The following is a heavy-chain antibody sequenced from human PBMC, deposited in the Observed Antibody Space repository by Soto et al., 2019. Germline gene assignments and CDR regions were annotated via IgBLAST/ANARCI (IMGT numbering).Heavy chain of an antibody. CDR1: GYTFTSYA. D-gene: IGHD3-16*02. CDR3: ARVGLYYDYIWGSYRSNDAFDI. CDR2: INAGNGNT. Sequence: ASVKVSCKASGYTFTSYAMHWVRQAPGQRLEWMGWINAGNGNTKYSQKFQGRVTITRDTSASTAYMELSSLRSEDTAVYYCARVGLYYDYIWGSYRSNDAFDIWGQGTMVTVSS. V-gene: IGHV1-3*01. J-gene: IGHJ3*02.